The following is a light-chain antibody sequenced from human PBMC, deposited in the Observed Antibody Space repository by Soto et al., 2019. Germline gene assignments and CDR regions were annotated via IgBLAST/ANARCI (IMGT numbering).Light chain of an antibody. CDR2: AAS. CDR3: QQSYNSTPIT. V-gene: IGKV1-39*01. J-gene: IGKJ5*01. CDR1: QSIFYS. Sequence: IQMTQSPSSLSASVGDRVNITCRAGQSIFYSLNWYQMKPWKAPKLLIYAASNLQVGVPSRFSGSGSGTDFALTISSLQPEDFATYYCQQSYNSTPITFGQGTRLDIK.